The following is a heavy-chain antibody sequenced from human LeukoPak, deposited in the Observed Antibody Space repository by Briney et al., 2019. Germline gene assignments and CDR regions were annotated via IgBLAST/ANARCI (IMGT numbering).Heavy chain of an antibody. CDR1: GYTFTSYY. J-gene: IGHJ4*02. V-gene: IGHV1-46*01. CDR3: ARILEAAVDY. Sequence: AASVRVSCKASGYTFTSYYMHWVRHAPGQGLEWMGIINPSGGSTSYAQKFQGRVTMTRDTSTSTVYMELSSMRSDDTAVYYCARILEAAVDYWGQGTLVTVSS. CDR2: INPSGGST. D-gene: IGHD6-13*01.